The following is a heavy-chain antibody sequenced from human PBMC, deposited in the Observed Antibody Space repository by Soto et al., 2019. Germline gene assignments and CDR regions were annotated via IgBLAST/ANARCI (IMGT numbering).Heavy chain of an antibody. J-gene: IGHJ6*02. CDR2: IIPTFGTG. D-gene: IGHD3-10*01. Sequence: QVLLVQSGPEVKKPGSSVKVSCKASGGTFNNYAINWVRQAPGKGLEWMGGIIPTFGTGNHAQKFQGRVTMTADESTATVYMELNSLRSEDTAIYYCASFDGTLVRGGRSSPYVMDVWGQGTTVIVSS. CDR1: GGTFNNYA. V-gene: IGHV1-69*01. CDR3: ASFDGTLVRGGRSSPYVMDV.